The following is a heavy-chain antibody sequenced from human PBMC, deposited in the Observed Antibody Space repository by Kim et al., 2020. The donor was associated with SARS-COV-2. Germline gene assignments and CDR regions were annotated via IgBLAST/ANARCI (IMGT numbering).Heavy chain of an antibody. CDR3: AREAGGAAADLSYYYGMDV. J-gene: IGHJ6*02. CDR1: GFTFSSYA. D-gene: IGHD6-13*01. CDR2: ISYDGSNK. Sequence: GGSLRLSCAASGFTFSSYAMHWVRQAPGKGLEWVAVISYDGSNKYYVDSVKGRFTISRDNSKNTLYLQMNSLRAEDTAVYYCAREAGGAAADLSYYYGMDVWGPGTTVTVSS. V-gene: IGHV3-30*04.